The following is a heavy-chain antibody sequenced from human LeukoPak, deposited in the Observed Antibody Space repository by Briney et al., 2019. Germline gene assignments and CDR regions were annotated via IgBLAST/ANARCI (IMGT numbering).Heavy chain of an antibody. CDR1: GFSFSRFW. J-gene: IGHJ4*02. D-gene: IGHD3-10*01. Sequence: GSLRLSCAASGFSFSRFWMSWVRQVPGKGLEWVANINEVGSEKYHVDSVRGRFTISRDNAKNSLYLQMSSLRAEDTAVYYCVRDPTRAECSDGSCYLDYWGQGILVSVSS. CDR2: INEVGSEK. CDR3: VRDPTRAECSDGSCYLDY. V-gene: IGHV3-7*03.